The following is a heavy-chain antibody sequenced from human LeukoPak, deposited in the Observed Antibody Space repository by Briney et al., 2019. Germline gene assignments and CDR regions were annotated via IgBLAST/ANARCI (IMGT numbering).Heavy chain of an antibody. J-gene: IGHJ4*02. Sequence: ASVKVSCKVSGYTLTELSMHWVRQAPGKGLEWMGGFDPEDGETIYAQKFQGRVTMTEDTSTDTAYMELSSLRSEYTAVYYCATGWATGSSWSFDYWGQGTLVTVSS. CDR2: FDPEDGET. CDR1: GYTLTELS. CDR3: ATGWATGSSWSFDY. D-gene: IGHD6-13*01. V-gene: IGHV1-24*01.